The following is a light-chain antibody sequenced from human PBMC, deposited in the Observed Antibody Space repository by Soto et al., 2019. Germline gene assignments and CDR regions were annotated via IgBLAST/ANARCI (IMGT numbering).Light chain of an antibody. V-gene: IGLV2-14*03. CDR1: SSDVGGYNY. J-gene: IGLJ2*01. CDR2: DVS. CDR3: SSYASSNAVV. Sequence: QSVLTQPASVSGSPGQSITISCTGTSSDVGGYNYVSWYRHHPGKAPKLMIYDVSHRPSGVSNRFSGSKSGNTASLTISGLQTEDEADYYCSSYASSNAVVFGGGTKVTVL.